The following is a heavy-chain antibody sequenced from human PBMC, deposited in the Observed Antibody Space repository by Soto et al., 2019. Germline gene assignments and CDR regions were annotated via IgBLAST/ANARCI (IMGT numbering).Heavy chain of an antibody. CDR3: SIFGLVTPNYAMDV. J-gene: IGHJ6*02. CDR2: TRNKTNSYTT. V-gene: IGHV3-72*01. CDR1: GFTFSDHY. Sequence: EVQLVESGGGLVQPGGYLRLSCAASGFTFSDHYMDWVRQAPGKGLEWVGRTRNKTNSYTTEYAASAKGRVTISRDDSKNSLYLQMNSMQTEDTAVYYCSIFGLVTPNYAMDVWGQGTTVTVSS. D-gene: IGHD3-3*02.